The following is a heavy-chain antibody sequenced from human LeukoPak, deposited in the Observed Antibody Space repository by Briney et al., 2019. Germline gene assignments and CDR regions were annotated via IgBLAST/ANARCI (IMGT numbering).Heavy chain of an antibody. Sequence: GGSLRLSCAASGFTFSSYGMHWVRQAPGKGLEWVAFIRYDGSNKYYADSVKGRFTISRDNSKNTLYLQMNSLRAEDTAVYYCAKEPLTLRFLEWLFDYWGQGTLVTVSS. CDR1: GFTFSSYG. J-gene: IGHJ4*02. CDR3: AKEPLTLRFLEWLFDY. CDR2: IRYDGSNK. V-gene: IGHV3-30*02. D-gene: IGHD3-3*01.